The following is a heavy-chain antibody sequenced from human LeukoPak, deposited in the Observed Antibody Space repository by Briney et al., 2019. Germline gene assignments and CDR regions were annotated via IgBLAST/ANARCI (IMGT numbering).Heavy chain of an antibody. CDR1: GYTFTSYG. V-gene: IGHV1-18*01. CDR2: ISAYNGNT. D-gene: IGHD2-15*01. J-gene: IGHJ3*02. Sequence: GASVKVSCKASGYTFTSYGISWVRQAPGQGLERMGWISAYNGNTNYAQKLQGRVTMTTDTSTSTAYMELRSLRSDDTAVYYCASGYSAVGYCGGGSCYSAFDIWGQGTMVTVSS. CDR3: ASGYSAVGYCGGGSCYSAFDI.